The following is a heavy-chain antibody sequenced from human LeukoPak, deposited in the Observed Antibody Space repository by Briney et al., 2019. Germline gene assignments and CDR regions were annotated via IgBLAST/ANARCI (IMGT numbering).Heavy chain of an antibody. J-gene: IGHJ4*02. CDR3: ATSPPYTSPINC. V-gene: IGHV1-8*01. D-gene: IGHD2-2*02. CDR2: MNPNSGNT. CDR1: GYTFTSYD. Sequence: ASVKVSCKASGYTFTSYDINWVRQATGQGLEWMGWMNPNSGNTGYAQKFQGRVTMTRNTSISTAYMELSSLTSEDTAVYYCATSPPYTSPINCWGQGSLVTVSS.